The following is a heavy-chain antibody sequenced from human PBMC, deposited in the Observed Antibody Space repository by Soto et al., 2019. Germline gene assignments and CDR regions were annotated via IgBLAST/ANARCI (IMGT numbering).Heavy chain of an antibody. CDR3: AGSSSGWNLFDS. Sequence: EVQLLESGGGLVQPGGSLRLSCAASGLTFSNYAMRWVRQAPGKGLEWVSSISTSGGTTDYADSVKGRFAISRDNSKNPVYLQMNSLRADDTAVYYCAGSSSGWNLFDSWGQGTLVTVSS. CDR1: GLTFSNYA. J-gene: IGHJ4*02. V-gene: IGHV3-23*01. CDR2: ISTSGGTT. D-gene: IGHD6-19*01.